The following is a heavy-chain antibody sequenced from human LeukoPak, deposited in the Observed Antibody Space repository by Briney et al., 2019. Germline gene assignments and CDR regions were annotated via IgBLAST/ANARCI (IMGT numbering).Heavy chain of an antibody. D-gene: IGHD6-19*01. J-gene: IGHJ4*02. CDR1: GFTFSSYS. Sequence: GGSLRLSCAASGFTFSSYSMNWVRQAPGKGLEWVSFISTSSSYIYYADSVKGRFTISRDNAKNSLYLQMNSLRAEDTAVYYCARDGSGWYDYWGQGTLVTVSS. V-gene: IGHV3-21*01. CDR2: ISTSSSYI. CDR3: ARDGSGWYDY.